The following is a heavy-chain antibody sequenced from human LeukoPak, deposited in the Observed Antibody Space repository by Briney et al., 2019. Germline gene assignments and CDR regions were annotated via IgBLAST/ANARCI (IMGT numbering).Heavy chain of an antibody. CDR3: ARGPGDYLTLYYFDY. J-gene: IGHJ4*02. D-gene: IGHD4-17*01. CDR1: GGSFSGYY. V-gene: IGHV4-34*01. CDR2: INHSGST. Sequence: PSETLSLTCAVYGGSFSGYYWSWIRQPPGKGLEWIGEINHSGSTNYNPSLKSRVTISVDTSKNQFSLKLSSVTAADTAVYYCARGPGDYLTLYYFDYWGQGTLVTVSS.